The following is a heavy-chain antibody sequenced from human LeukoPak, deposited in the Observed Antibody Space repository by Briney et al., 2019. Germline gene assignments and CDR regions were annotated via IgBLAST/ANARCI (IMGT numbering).Heavy chain of an antibody. CDR3: ARGVLAAAGNY. Sequence: KPSETLSLTCTVSGGSISSYYWSWIRQPPGKGLEWIGYIYYSRSTNYNPSLKSRVTISVDTSKNQFSLKLSSVTAADTAVYYCARGVLAAAGNYWGQGTLVTVSS. D-gene: IGHD6-13*01. V-gene: IGHV4-59*01. CDR1: GGSISSYY. J-gene: IGHJ4*02. CDR2: IYYSRST.